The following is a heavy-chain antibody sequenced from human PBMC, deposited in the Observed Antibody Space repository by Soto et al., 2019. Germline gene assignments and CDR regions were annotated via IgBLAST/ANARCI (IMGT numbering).Heavy chain of an antibody. J-gene: IGHJ5*02. Sequence: GGSLRLSCAVSGFTVSSKYISWVRQAPGRGLEWVSIIYSGGGAFYADSVRGRFSISRDNSKNTLHLQMNSLRAEDTAVYYCAREGRPWGQGTLVTVSS. V-gene: IGHV3-53*01. CDR1: GFTVSSKY. CDR2: IYSGGGA. CDR3: AREGRP. D-gene: IGHD2-15*01.